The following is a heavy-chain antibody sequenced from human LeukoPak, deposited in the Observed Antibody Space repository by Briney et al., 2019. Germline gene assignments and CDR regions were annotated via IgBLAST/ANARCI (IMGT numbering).Heavy chain of an antibody. J-gene: IGHJ5*02. CDR3: ARATHYYYGSGSSINWFDP. Sequence: SETLSLTCTVSGGSISSGGYYWSWIRQHPGKGLEWIGYIYYSGSTYYNPSLKSRVTISVDTSKNQFSLKLSSVTAADTAVYYCARATHYYYGSGSSINWFDPWGQGTLVTVSS. CDR1: GGSISSGGYY. V-gene: IGHV4-31*03. D-gene: IGHD3-10*01. CDR2: IYYSGST.